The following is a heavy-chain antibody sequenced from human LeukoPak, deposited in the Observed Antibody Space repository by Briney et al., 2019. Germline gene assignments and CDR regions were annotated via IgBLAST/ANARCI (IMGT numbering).Heavy chain of an antibody. CDR2: INHSGSA. J-gene: IGHJ5*02. CDR3: ATETNRYCSGGSCWNEGDFDP. D-gene: IGHD2-15*01. V-gene: IGHV4-34*01. Sequence: SETLSLTCAVYDGSFSGYYCSWIRQPPGKGLEWIGEINHSGSANYNPSLKSRVTISVDTSKNQFSLKLSSVTAADTAVYYCATETNRYCSGGSCWNEGDFDPWGQGTLVTVSS. CDR1: DGSFSGYY.